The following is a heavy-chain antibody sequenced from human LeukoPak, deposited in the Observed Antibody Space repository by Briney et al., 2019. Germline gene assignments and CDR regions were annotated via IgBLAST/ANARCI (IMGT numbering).Heavy chain of an antibody. CDR2: IKSKTDGGTT. J-gene: IGHJ4*02. D-gene: IGHD7-27*01. Sequence: GGSLRLSCAASGFTFSNAWMSWVRQAPGKGLEWVGRIKSKTDGGTTDYAAPVKGRFTISRDDSKNTLYLQMNSLKTEDTAVYYCTTESLANWGGDYFDYWGQGTLVTVSS. CDR1: GFTFSNAW. CDR3: TTESLANWGGDYFDY. V-gene: IGHV3-15*01.